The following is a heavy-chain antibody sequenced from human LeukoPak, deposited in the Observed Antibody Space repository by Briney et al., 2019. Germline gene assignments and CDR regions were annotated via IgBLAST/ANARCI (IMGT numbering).Heavy chain of an antibody. D-gene: IGHD6-19*01. Sequence: SETLSPTCTVSGGSIGSDYWTWIRQPPGKGLEYIGYIYYTGGTNYNPSLKSRVTISVDTSKNQFSLKLSSVTAADTAVYFCAKYGNSGWVIDNWGQGTLVTVSS. J-gene: IGHJ4*02. CDR2: IYYTGGT. CDR3: AKYGNSGWVIDN. CDR1: GGSIGSDY. V-gene: IGHV4-59*08.